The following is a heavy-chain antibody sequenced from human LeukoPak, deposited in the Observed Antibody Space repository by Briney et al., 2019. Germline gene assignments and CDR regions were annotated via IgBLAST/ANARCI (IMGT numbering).Heavy chain of an antibody. CDR3: ARASYYAVVRGPPHY. D-gene: IGHD3-10*01. J-gene: IGHJ4*02. CDR1: GFTFSSYG. Sequence: PGGSLRLSCAASGFTFSSYGMHWVRQAPGKGLEWVAFIRYDGSNKYYADSVKGRFTISRDNSKNTLYLQMNSLRAEDTAVYYCARASYYAVVRGPPHYWGQGTLVTVSS. V-gene: IGHV3-30*02. CDR2: IRYDGSNK.